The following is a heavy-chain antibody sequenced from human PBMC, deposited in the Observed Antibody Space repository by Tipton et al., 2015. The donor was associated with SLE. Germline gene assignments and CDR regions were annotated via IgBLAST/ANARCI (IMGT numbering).Heavy chain of an antibody. V-gene: IGHV4-59*08. CDR2: IYYRGGT. CDR3: ARRQRGYSYAPFDN. CDR1: GDSINSYY. J-gene: IGHJ4*02. Sequence: TLSLTCTGSGDSINSYYWSWIRQPPGEGLEWIGYIYYRGGTNYRPSLKSRATISVDTPKNQFSLKLSSVTAADTAIYYCARRQRGYSYAPFDNWGQGTLVPVSS. D-gene: IGHD5-18*01.